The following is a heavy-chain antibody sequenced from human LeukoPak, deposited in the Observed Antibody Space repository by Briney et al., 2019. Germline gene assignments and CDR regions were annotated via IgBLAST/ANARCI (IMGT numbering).Heavy chain of an antibody. V-gene: IGHV3-23*01. CDR1: GFTFSSHA. J-gene: IGHJ4*02. CDR3: AKDLLSGSGSYSWGVFDY. CDR2: ISGSAARA. D-gene: IGHD3-10*01. Sequence: GGPLRLSCAASGFTFSSHAMSWVRQAPGKGLEWVSGISGSAARAFYIDSVRGRFTISRDNSKNTANLQMNSLRAEDTAVYYCAKDLLSGSGSYSWGVFDYWGQGALVTVSS.